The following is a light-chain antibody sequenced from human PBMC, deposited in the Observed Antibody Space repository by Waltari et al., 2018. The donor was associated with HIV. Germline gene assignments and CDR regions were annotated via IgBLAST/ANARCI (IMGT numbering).Light chain of an antibody. CDR1: VRDIGTYNL. Sequence: HSGLTQPASVSGSPGQSITISCGGSVRDIGTYNLFSWYQQFPGKAPKLIISEVSKRPSAVPDRFSGSKSGNTASLTISGLQSGDEADYFCCSYAGPNTLFVFGSGT. J-gene: IGLJ1*01. V-gene: IGLV2-23*02. CDR2: EVS. CDR3: CSYAGPNTLFV.